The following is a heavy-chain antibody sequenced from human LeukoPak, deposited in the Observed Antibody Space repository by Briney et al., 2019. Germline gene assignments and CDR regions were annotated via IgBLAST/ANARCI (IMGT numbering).Heavy chain of an antibody. CDR3: AGCSTVTTYYYSYYMDI. CDR2: IKQDGSEK. CDR1: RFTFSNSW. V-gene: IGHV3-7*01. Sequence: GGSLRLSCAASRFTFSNSWMSWVRLAPGKGMEWVANIKQDGSEKYYVDSVKGRLTISRDNAKNSLYLQMNSLRAEDTAVYYCAGCSTVTTYYYSYYMDIWGKGTTVTVSS. J-gene: IGHJ6*03. D-gene: IGHD4-17*01.